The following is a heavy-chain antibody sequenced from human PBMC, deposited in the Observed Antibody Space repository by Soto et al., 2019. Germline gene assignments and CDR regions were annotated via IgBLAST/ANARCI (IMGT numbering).Heavy chain of an antibody. Sequence: QVQLVESGGGVVQPGRSLRLSCAASGFTFSSYGMHWVRQAPGKGLEWVAVIWYDGSNKYYADSVKGRFTISRDNSKNTLYLQMNSLRAEDTAVYYCARDGPVRNDRFYWGQGTLVTVSS. CDR2: IWYDGSNK. J-gene: IGHJ4*02. CDR1: GFTFSSYG. CDR3: ARDGPVRNDRFY. D-gene: IGHD1-1*01. V-gene: IGHV3-33*01.